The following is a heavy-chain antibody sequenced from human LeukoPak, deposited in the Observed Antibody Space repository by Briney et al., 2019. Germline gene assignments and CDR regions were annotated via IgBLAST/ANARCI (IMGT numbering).Heavy chain of an antibody. CDR1: GGSISSGSYY. J-gene: IGHJ4*02. CDR3: ARVADGDYFDY. D-gene: IGHD6-6*01. Sequence: SQTLSLTCTASGGSISSGSYYWSWIRQPAGKGLEWIGRIYTSGSSNYNPSLKSRVTISVDTSKNQFSLKLSSVTAADTAVYYCARVADGDYFDYWGQGTLVTVSS. V-gene: IGHV4-61*02. CDR2: IYTSGSS.